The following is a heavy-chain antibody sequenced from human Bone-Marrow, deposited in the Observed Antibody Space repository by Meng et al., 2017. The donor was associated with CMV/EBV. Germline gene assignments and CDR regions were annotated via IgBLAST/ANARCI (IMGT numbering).Heavy chain of an antibody. J-gene: IGHJ3*02. V-gene: IGHV3-30*02. CDR3: AKDLTLDPSITMIVVVKVASAFDI. D-gene: IGHD3-22*01. CDR1: GFTFSSYG. Sequence: GESLKISCAASGFTFSSYGMHWVRQAPGKGLEWVAFIRYDGSNKYYADSVKGRFTISRDNSKNTLYLQMNSLRAEDTAVYYCAKDLTLDPSITMIVVVKVASAFDIWGQGTMVTVSS. CDR2: IRYDGSNK.